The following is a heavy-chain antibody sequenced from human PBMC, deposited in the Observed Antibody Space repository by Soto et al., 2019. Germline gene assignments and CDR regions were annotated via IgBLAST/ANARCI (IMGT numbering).Heavy chain of an antibody. D-gene: IGHD6-13*01. Sequence: GGSLRLSCAASGFTFSSYGMHWVRQAPGKGLEWVAVISYDGSNKYYADSVKGRFTISRDNSKNTLYLQMNSLRAEDTAVYYCAKDKVYSAAGDFDYWGQGTLVTVSS. J-gene: IGHJ4*02. V-gene: IGHV3-30*18. CDR1: GFTFSSYG. CDR2: ISYDGSNK. CDR3: AKDKVYSAAGDFDY.